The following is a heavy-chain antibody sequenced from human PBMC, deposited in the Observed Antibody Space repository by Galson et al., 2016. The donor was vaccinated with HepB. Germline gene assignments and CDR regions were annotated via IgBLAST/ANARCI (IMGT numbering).Heavy chain of an antibody. CDR2: ISYDGSDI. J-gene: IGHJ1*01. CDR1: GFTFSFYG. D-gene: IGHD3-22*01. CDR3: ASHYYDRSSYSRGDEYFQY. V-gene: IGHV3-30*03. Sequence: SLRLSCAASGFTFSFYGMHWVRQSPGKGLEWVAFISYDGSDIYYKDSVKGRFTISRDNSRNTLYLQMNSLRAEDTAVYYCASHYYDRSSYSRGDEYFQYWGQGTLVTVYS.